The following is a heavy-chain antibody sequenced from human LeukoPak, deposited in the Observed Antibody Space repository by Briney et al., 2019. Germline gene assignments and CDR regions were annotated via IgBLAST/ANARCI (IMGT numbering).Heavy chain of an antibody. CDR1: GGTFSSYA. Sequence: ASVKVSCKASGGTFSSYAISWVRQAPGQGLEWMGRIIPILGIANYAQKFQGRVTITADKSTSTAYMELSSLRSEDTAVYYCARDSLGRYYSDYWGQGTLVTVSS. V-gene: IGHV1-69*04. CDR2: IIPILGIA. D-gene: IGHD7-27*01. CDR3: ARDSLGRYYSDY. J-gene: IGHJ4*02.